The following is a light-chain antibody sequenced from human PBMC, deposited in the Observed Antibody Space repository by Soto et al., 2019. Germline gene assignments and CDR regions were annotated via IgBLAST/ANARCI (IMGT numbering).Light chain of an antibody. V-gene: IGLV1-40*01. CDR1: SSNIGAGYE. CDR3: QSYDSSLSGWV. CDR2: GNS. Sequence: QSVLTQPPSVSGAPGQRVTISCTGSSSNIGAGYEVHWYQPLPGTAPKLLIYGNSNRPSGVPDRFSGSKSGTSASLALTGRRAEDEADYDCQSYDSSLSGWVFGGGTKLTVL. J-gene: IGLJ3*02.